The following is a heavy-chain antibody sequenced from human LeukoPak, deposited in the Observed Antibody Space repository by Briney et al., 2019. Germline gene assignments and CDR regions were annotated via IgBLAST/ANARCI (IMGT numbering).Heavy chain of an antibody. J-gene: IGHJ4*02. CDR3: ARDELHSSGWYYFDY. CDR1: GFTFSSYS. V-gene: IGHV3-21*01. D-gene: IGHD6-19*01. CDR2: ISSSSSYI. Sequence: PGGSLRLSCAASGFTFSSYSMNWVRQAPGKGLEWVSSISSSSSYIYYAGSVKGRFTISRDNAKNSLYLQMNSLRAEDTAVYYCARDELHSSGWYYFDYWGQGTLVTVSS.